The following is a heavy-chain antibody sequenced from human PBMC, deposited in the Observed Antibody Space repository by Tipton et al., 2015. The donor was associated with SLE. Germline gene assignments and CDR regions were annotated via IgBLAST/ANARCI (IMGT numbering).Heavy chain of an antibody. CDR3: AKDDSGTNSLDY. V-gene: IGHV3-74*01. CDR1: GFTFSRFA. J-gene: IGHJ4*02. Sequence: SLRLSCTASGFTFSRFAMHWVRQAPGKGLVWVSRINTDGSHTAYADSVRGRFTISRDNAENTVYLLMNSLRADDTAVYYCAKDDSGTNSLDYWGQGTLVTVSS. CDR2: INTDGSHT. D-gene: IGHD4-17*01.